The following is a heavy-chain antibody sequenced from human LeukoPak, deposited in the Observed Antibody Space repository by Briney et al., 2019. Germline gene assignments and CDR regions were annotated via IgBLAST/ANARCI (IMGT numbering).Heavy chain of an antibody. CDR1: GFTFSDYY. V-gene: IGHV3-23*01. Sequence: GGSLRLSCAASGFTFSDYYMTWIRQAPGEGLEWVSVINDSGGSTYYADSVKGRFTISRDNSKNTLYLQMNSLRAEDTAVYYCAKARSGIAAAGTNYWGRGTLVTVSS. CDR2: INDSGGST. D-gene: IGHD6-13*01. CDR3: AKARSGIAAAGTNY. J-gene: IGHJ4*02.